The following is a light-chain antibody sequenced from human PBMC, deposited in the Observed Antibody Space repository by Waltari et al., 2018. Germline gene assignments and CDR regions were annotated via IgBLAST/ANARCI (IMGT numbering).Light chain of an antibody. CDR1: QSVSSN. CDR2: AAS. V-gene: IGKV3-15*01. CDR3: QQYNNWPPMYT. J-gene: IGKJ2*01. Sequence: EIVMTQSPATLSVSPGERVTLSCRASQSVSSNLAWYQQKPGQAPRVLIYAASTRATGIPARFSGSGSGTEFTLTISSLQSEDFAVYYCQQYNNWPPMYTFGQGTKLVIK.